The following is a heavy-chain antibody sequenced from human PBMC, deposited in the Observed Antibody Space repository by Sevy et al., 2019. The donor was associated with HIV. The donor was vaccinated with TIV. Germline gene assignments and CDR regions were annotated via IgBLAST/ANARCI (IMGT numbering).Heavy chain of an antibody. CDR1: GFTFSSYS. D-gene: IGHD3-10*01. V-gene: IGHV3-48*02. Sequence: GGSLRLSCAASGFTFSSYSMNWVRQAPGKGLEWVSYISSSSSTIYYADSVKGGFTISRDNAKNSLYLQMNSLRDEDTAVYYCARATPLWFGELLWNDYWGQGTLVTVSS. CDR2: ISSSSSTI. CDR3: ARATPLWFGELLWNDY. J-gene: IGHJ4*02.